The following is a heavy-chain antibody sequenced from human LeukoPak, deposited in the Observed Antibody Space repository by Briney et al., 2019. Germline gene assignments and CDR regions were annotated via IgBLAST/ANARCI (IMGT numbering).Heavy chain of an antibody. CDR3: AKVQDSSGWEYFQH. J-gene: IGHJ1*01. CDR1: GFTFSNYG. D-gene: IGHD6-19*01. V-gene: IGHV3-30*18. CDR2: ISYDGSNK. Sequence: PGRSLRLPCAASGFTFSNYGMHWVRQAPGKGLEWVAVISYDGSNKYYADSVKGRFTISRDNSKNTLYLQMNSLRAEDTAVYYCAKVQDSSGWEYFQHWGQGTLVTVSS.